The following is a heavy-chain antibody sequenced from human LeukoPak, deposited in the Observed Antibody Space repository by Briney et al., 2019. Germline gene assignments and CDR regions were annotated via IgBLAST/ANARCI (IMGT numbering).Heavy chain of an antibody. Sequence: GGSLRLSCAASGFTFSSYAMSWVRQAPGKGLEWVSAISGSGGSTYYADSVKGRFTISRDNSKNTLYLQMNSLRAEDTAVYYCAGTSGGGYSSSWYVDWGQGTLVTVSS. CDR1: GFTFSSYA. CDR2: ISGSGGST. J-gene: IGHJ4*02. D-gene: IGHD6-13*01. V-gene: IGHV3-23*01. CDR3: AGTSGGGYSSSWYVD.